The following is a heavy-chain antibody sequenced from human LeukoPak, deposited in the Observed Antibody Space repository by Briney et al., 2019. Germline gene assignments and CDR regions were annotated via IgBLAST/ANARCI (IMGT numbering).Heavy chain of an antibody. CDR2: IYYSGST. J-gene: IGHJ4*02. V-gene: IGHV4-39*01. CDR1: GGSISSSGYY. Sequence: SETLSLTCTVSGGSISSSGYYWGWIRQPPGKGLEWIASIYYSGSTYYNPSLKSRVTISVDTSKNQLSLKLSSVTAADTAVYYCARLPVADYWGQGTLVTVSS. CDR3: ARLPVADY.